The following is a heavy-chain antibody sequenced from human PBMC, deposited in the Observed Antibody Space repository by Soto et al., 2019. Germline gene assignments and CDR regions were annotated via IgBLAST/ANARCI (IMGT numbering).Heavy chain of an antibody. CDR2: ISGSGGSA. D-gene: IGHD3-22*01. CDR1: GFTFSSYA. V-gene: IGHV3-23*01. Sequence: PGGSLRLSCAASGFTFSSYAMSWVRQAPGKGLEWVSTISGSGGSAYYADSVKGRFTISRDNSKNTLYLQMNSLRAEDTAVYYCAKSVYSSGKYYFDYWGQGTLVTVSS. CDR3: AKSVYSSGKYYFDY. J-gene: IGHJ4*02.